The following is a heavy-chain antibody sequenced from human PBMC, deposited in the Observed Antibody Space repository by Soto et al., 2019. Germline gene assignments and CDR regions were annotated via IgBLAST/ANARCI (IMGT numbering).Heavy chain of an antibody. V-gene: IGHV1-8*01. Sequence: QVQLVQSGAEVKKPGASVKVSCKASGYTFTSYDINWVRQATGQGLEWMGWMNANSGNTGYAQKFQGRVTMTRNTSITTAYMELRSLRSEDTAVYYCARERTGTTSMDVWGQGTTVTVSS. CDR2: MNANSGNT. D-gene: IGHD1-1*01. J-gene: IGHJ6*02. CDR3: ARERTGTTSMDV. CDR1: GYTFTSYD.